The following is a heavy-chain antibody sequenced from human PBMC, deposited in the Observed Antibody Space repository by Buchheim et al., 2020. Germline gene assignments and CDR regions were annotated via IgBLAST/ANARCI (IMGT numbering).Heavy chain of an antibody. Sequence: EVQLLESGGGLVQPGGYLRLSCAASGFTFSSYAMSWVRQAPGKGLEWVSAISGSGGSTYYADSVKGRFTLSRENSHNKLYLQMNSLRAEDTAVYYCAKDRARLRLGELSLCLDYWGQGTL. D-gene: IGHD3-16*02. J-gene: IGHJ4*02. V-gene: IGHV3-23*01. CDR1: GFTFSSYA. CDR2: ISGSGGST. CDR3: AKDRARLRLGELSLCLDY.